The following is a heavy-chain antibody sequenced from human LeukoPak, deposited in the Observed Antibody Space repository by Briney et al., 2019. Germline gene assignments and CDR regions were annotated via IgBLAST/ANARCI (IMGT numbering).Heavy chain of an antibody. Sequence: WGSLRLSCAASGFTFSSYWMSWVRQAPGKGLEWVANIKQDGSEKYYVDSVKGRFTISRDNAKNSLYLQMNSLRAEDTAVYYCARMYYDFWSGIYPIGYWGQGTLVIVSS. CDR1: GFTFSSYW. CDR3: ARMYYDFWSGIYPIGY. J-gene: IGHJ4*02. D-gene: IGHD3-3*01. CDR2: IKQDGSEK. V-gene: IGHV3-7*01.